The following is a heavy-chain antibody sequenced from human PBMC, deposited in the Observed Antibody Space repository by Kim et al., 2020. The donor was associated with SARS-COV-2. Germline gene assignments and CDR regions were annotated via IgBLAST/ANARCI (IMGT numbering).Heavy chain of an antibody. CDR1: GFTFDDYA. Sequence: GGSLRLSCAASGFTFDDYAMHWVRQAPGKGLEWVSGISWNSGTIGYADSVKGRFTISRDNAKYSLYLQMNSLRTEDTALYYCAKSKITMFQGVLYGMDV. CDR2: ISWNSGTI. D-gene: IGHD3-10*01. V-gene: IGHV3-9*01. J-gene: IGHJ6*01. CDR3: AKSKITMFQGVLYGMDV.